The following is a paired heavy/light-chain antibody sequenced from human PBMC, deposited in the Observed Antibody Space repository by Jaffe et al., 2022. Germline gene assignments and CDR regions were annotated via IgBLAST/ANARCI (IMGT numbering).Light chain of an antibody. J-gene: IGKJ1*01. Sequence: AIRMTQSPSSLSASTGDRVTITCRASQGISSYLAWYQQKPGKAPKLLIYAASTLQSGVPSRFSGSGSGTDFTLTISCLQSEDFATYYCQQYYSYHTWTFGQGTKVEIK. V-gene: IGKV1-8*01. CDR2: AAS. CDR3: QQYYSYHTWT. CDR1: QGISSY.
Heavy chain of an antibody. V-gene: IGHV4-38-2*01. Sequence: QVQLQESGPGLVKPSETLSLTCAVSGYSISSGYYWGWIRQPPGKGLEWIGSIYHSGSTYYNPSLKSRVTISVDTSKNQFSLKLSSVTAADTAVYYCARQPHYYDSSGYYYDWYFDLWGRGTLVTVSS. CDR2: IYHSGST. CDR3: ARQPHYYDSSGYYYDWYFDL. J-gene: IGHJ2*01. D-gene: IGHD3-22*01. CDR1: GYSISSGYY.